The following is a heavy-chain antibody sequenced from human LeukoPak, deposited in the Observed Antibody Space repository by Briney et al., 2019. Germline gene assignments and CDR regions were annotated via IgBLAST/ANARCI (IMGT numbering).Heavy chain of an antibody. CDR2: ISAYNGNT. J-gene: IGHJ4*02. Sequence: ASVKVSCKASGYTFTSYGISWVRQVPGQGLEWMGWISAYNGNTNYAQKLQGRVTMTTDTSTSTAYMELRSLRSDDTAVYYCVLWAYDSSGYTFGYWGQGTLVTVSS. V-gene: IGHV1-18*01. CDR1: GYTFTSYG. D-gene: IGHD3-22*01. CDR3: VLWAYDSSGYTFGY.